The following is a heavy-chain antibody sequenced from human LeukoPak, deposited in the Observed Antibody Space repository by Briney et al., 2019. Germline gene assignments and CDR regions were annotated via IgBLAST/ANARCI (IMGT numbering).Heavy chain of an antibody. D-gene: IGHD3-10*01. CDR1: GGSFSGYY. Sequence: SETLSLTCAVYGGSFSGYYWSWIRQPPGKGLEWIGEINHSGSTNYNPSLKSRVTISVDTSKNQFSLKLSSVTAADTAVYYCARHGGVITMVRGVIIPRPFDYWGQGTLVTVSS. CDR2: INHSGST. V-gene: IGHV4-34*01. J-gene: IGHJ4*02. CDR3: ARHGGVITMVRGVIIPRPFDY.